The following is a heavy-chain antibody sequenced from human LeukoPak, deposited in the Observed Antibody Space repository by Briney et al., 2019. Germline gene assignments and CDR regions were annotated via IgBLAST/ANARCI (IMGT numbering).Heavy chain of an antibody. D-gene: IGHD5-24*01. CDR1: GGTFSSYA. V-gene: IGHV1-69*13. CDR3: AGEMASIDAFDI. J-gene: IGHJ3*02. CDR2: IIPIFGTA. Sequence: SVKVSCKASGGTFSSYAISWVRQAPGQGLEWMGGIIPIFGTANYAQKFQGRVTITADESTSTAYVELSSLRSEDTAVYYCAGEMASIDAFDIWGQGTMVTVSS.